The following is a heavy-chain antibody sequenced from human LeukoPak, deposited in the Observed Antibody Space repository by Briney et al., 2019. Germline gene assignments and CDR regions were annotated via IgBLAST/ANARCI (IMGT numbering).Heavy chain of an antibody. J-gene: IGHJ4*01. V-gene: IGHV3-23*01. Sequence: GGSLRLSCTDSGFTFSSYALAWVRQAPGKGLEWVAAVTSRGVGTHYADSVKGRLTISRDNSKNTIYLQMNSLRAEDTAIYYCGSDPNGDYVGALGYWGRGTLVTVSS. D-gene: IGHD4-17*01. CDR1: GFTFSSYA. CDR2: VTSRGVGT. CDR3: GSDPNGDYVGALGY.